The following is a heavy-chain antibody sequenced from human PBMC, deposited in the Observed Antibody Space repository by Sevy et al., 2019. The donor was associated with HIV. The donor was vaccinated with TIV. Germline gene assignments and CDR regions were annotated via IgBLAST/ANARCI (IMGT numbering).Heavy chain of an antibody. CDR2: IKQDGSEK. CDR1: GFTFSSYW. V-gene: IGHV3-7*01. D-gene: IGHD6-13*01. CDR3: ASQGYSSSWPNWFDP. Sequence: GGSLRLSCAASGFTFSSYWMSWVRQAPGKGLEWVANIKQDGSEKYYVDSVKGRFTISRDNAKNSLYLQMNSLRAKDTAVYYCASQGYSSSWPNWFDPWGQGTLVTVSS. J-gene: IGHJ5*02.